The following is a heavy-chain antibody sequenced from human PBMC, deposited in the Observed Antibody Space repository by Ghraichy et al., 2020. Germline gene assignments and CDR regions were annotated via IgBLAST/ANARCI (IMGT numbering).Heavy chain of an antibody. V-gene: IGHV1-18*01. Sequence: ASVKVSCKASGYTFTSYGITWVRQAPGQGLEWMGWISAYNGNTNYAQKLQGRVTMPTDTSTSTAYMELRSLRSDDTAVYYCARDYYDRSGYRLFDSWGQGTLVTVAS. CDR1: GYTFTSYG. J-gene: IGHJ4*02. CDR3: ARDYYDRSGYRLFDS. D-gene: IGHD3-22*01. CDR2: ISAYNGNT.